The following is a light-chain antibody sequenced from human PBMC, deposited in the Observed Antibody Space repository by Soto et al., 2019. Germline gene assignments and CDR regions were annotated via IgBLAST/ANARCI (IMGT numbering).Light chain of an antibody. J-gene: IGKJ1*01. CDR2: SAS. CDR3: QHYNIWPQT. CDR1: QSVRSK. V-gene: IGKV3-15*01. Sequence: IVMTQNPATLAAYTGERAPLSCRASQSVRSKLAWYQQKPGQAPRLLIYSASTRATGIPARFSGSGSGTEFTLSIGSLQSEDFAVYYCQHYNIWPQTFGQGTKVDFK.